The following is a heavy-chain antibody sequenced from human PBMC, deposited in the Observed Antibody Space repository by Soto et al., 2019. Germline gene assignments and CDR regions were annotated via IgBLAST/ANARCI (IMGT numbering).Heavy chain of an antibody. D-gene: IGHD6-19*01. CDR2: ITGDTNRI. V-gene: IGHV3-48*02. J-gene: IGHJ4*02. Sequence: EVQLVESGGGLVQPGGSLRLSCAASGFRFSIYSMNWVRQAPGKGLEWSAYITGDTNRIKYADSVKGRFTISRDNAKNSVYLQMNSLRDEDTAVYYCARSVEGHFDYWGQGTEVTVSS. CDR1: GFRFSIYS. CDR3: ARSVEGHFDY.